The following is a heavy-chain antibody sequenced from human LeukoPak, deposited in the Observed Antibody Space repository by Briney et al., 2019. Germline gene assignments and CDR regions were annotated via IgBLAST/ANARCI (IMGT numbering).Heavy chain of an antibody. CDR3: ARGEGYYYGSGSYLNWFDP. CDR2: ISSSSSTI. Sequence: PGGSLRLSCAASGFTFSSYSMNWVRQAPGKGLEWVSYISSSSSTIYYADSVKGRFTISRDNAKNSLYLQMNSLRAEDTAVYYCARGEGYYYGSGSYLNWFDPWGQGTLVTVSS. CDR1: GFTFSSYS. J-gene: IGHJ5*02. D-gene: IGHD3-10*01. V-gene: IGHV3-48*01.